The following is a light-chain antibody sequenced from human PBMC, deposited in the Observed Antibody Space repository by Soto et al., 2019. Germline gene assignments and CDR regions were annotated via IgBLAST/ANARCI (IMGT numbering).Light chain of an antibody. CDR3: QQYHTWSIT. CDR2: GAS. J-gene: IGKJ4*01. Sequence: DIVMTQSPATLSVAPGERVTFSCRASQGVSRKLAWYQHKPGQAPRLLISGASTGATGIPARFSGSGSATDFTLTISSLQSEHCAIYYCQQYHTWSITFGGGKKVDIK. V-gene: IGKV3-15*01. CDR1: QGVSRK.